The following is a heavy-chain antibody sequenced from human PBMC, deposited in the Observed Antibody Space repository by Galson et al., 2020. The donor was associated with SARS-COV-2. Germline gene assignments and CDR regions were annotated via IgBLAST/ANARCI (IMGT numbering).Heavy chain of an antibody. J-gene: IGHJ6*02. CDR2: IKSKTDGGTT. CDR3: TTDQIIAVAGYYYYSGMDV. CDR1: GFTFSNAW. V-gene: IGHV3-15*01. D-gene: IGHD6-19*01. Sequence: LSLTCAASGFTFSNAWMSLVRQAPGKGLEWVGRIKSKTDGGTTDYAAPVKGRFTISRDDSKNTLYLQMNSLKTEDTAVYYCTTDQIIAVAGYYYYSGMDVWGQGTPVTVSS.